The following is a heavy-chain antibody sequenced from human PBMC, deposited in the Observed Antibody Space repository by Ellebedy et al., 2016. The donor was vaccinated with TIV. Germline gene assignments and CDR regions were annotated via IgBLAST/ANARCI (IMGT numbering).Heavy chain of an antibody. CDR1: GASITNYF. D-gene: IGHD6-13*01. Sequence: ESLKISCTVSGASITNYFWTWFRQPPGKGLEWIGYAQKYNPSLASRVTISVDTSKNELPLKLTSVTAADTAVYYCARRSSYWSALDNWGQGTLVTVSS. CDR2: AQ. CDR3: ARRSSYWSALDN. J-gene: IGHJ4*02. V-gene: IGHV4-59*12.